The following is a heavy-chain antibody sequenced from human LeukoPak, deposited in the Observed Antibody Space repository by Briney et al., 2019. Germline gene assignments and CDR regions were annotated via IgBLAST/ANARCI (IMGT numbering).Heavy chain of an antibody. J-gene: IGHJ5*02. CDR1: GFTFNSYW. D-gene: IGHD3-22*01. V-gene: IGHV3-7*01. Sequence: GGSLRLSCAASGFTFNSYWMNWVRQAPGKGLEWVANIKQDGSAQYYVDSVKGRFTISRDNAKNSLFLQINSLRAEDTAVYYCANGGTYSSGPWGQGTLVTVSS. CDR3: ANGGTYSSGP. CDR2: IKQDGSAQ.